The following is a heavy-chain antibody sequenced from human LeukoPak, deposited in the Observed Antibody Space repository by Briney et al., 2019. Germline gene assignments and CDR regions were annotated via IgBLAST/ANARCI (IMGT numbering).Heavy chain of an antibody. Sequence: GGSLRLSRAASGFTFSSYWMSWVRQAPGKGLEWVANIKQDGSEKYYVDSVKGRFTISRDNAKNSLYLQMNSLRAEDTAVYYCARLDLKYYYDSSGYDYWGQGTLVTVSS. CDR2: IKQDGSEK. CDR1: GFTFSSYW. J-gene: IGHJ4*02. V-gene: IGHV3-7*01. D-gene: IGHD3-22*01. CDR3: ARLDLKYYYDSSGYDY.